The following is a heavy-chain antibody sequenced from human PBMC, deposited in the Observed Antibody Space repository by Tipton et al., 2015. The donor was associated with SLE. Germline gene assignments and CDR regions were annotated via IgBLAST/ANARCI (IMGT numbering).Heavy chain of an antibody. Sequence: TLSLTCTVSGGSISSSSYFWGWIRQPPGKGLEWIGSIYYTGSTYYKSSLKSRVTMSVDTSQNQFSLKLSSVTAADTAVYYCAREDPTYYDFWSGYSDWYFDLWGRGTLVTVSS. V-gene: IGHV4-39*02. D-gene: IGHD3-3*01. CDR1: GGSISSSSYF. CDR2: IYYTGST. CDR3: AREDPTYYDFWSGYSDWYFDL. J-gene: IGHJ2*01.